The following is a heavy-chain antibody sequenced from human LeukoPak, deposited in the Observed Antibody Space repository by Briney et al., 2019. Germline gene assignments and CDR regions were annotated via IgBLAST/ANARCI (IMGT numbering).Heavy chain of an antibody. CDR2: ISSSSNTI. CDR1: GFTFSNYW. Sequence: PGGSLRLSCAASGFTFSNYWMHWVRQAPGKRLEWVSHISSSSNTIYYADSVKGRFTISRDNARNSLYLQMSRLRVEDTAVYYCARAAGIAAPGTRFDYFDYWGQGTLVTVSS. J-gene: IGHJ4*02. D-gene: IGHD6-13*01. CDR3: ARAAGIAAPGTRFDYFDY. V-gene: IGHV3-48*04.